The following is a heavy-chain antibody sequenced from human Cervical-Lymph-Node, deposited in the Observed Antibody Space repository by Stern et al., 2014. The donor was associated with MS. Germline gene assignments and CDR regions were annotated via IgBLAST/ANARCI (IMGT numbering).Heavy chain of an antibody. V-gene: IGHV1-2*06. CDR1: GYTFTGYS. CDR3: ARDISDSGGYEWYYSYGMDV. D-gene: IGHD3-22*01. Sequence: QVQLVESGAEVKKPGASVKVSCKASGYTFTGYSMHWVRPVPGQGLEWMGRINPNTGVTNYAQKFQGRVTMTRNRSISTTYMELNRLTSDGTAVYYCARDISDSGGYEWYYSYGMDVWGQGTTVTVSS. J-gene: IGHJ6*02. CDR2: INPNTGVT.